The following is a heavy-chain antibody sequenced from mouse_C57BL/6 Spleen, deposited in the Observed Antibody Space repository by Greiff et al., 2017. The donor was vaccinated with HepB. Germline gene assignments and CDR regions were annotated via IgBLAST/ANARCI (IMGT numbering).Heavy chain of an antibody. CDR2: IWSGGST. Sequence: VQLQESGPGLVQPSQSLSITCTVSGFSLTSYGVHWVRQSPGKGLEWLGVIWSGGSTDYNAAFISRLSISKDNSKSQVFFKMNSLQADDTAIYYCARNSPLYDYDLYYFDYWGQGTTLTVSS. D-gene: IGHD2-4*01. J-gene: IGHJ2*01. CDR3: ARNSPLYDYDLYYFDY. V-gene: IGHV2-2*01. CDR1: GFSLTSYG.